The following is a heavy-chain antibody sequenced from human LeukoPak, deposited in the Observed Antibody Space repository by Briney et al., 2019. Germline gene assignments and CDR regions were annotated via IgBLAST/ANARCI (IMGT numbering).Heavy chain of an antibody. CDR3: AKDRLEYSSSWYSTGDY. CDR1: GFTFSSYA. J-gene: IGHJ4*02. CDR2: ISGSGGST. V-gene: IGHV3-23*01. D-gene: IGHD6-13*01. Sequence: GGSLRLSCAASGFTFSSYAMSWVRQAPGKGLEWVSAISGSGGSTYYADSVKGRFTISRDNSKNTLHLQMNSLRAEDTAVYYCAKDRLEYSSSWYSTGDYWGQGTLVTVSS.